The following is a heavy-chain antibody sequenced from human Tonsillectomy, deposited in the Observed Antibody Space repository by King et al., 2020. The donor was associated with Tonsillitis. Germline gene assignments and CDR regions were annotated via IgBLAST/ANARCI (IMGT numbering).Heavy chain of an antibody. J-gene: IGHJ6*03. CDR2: INHSGST. D-gene: IGHD2-2*01. V-gene: IGHV4-34*01. CDR3: AIGKGDIVVVPAAMRFWHYYYMDV. CDR1: GGSFSGYD. Sequence: VQLQQWGAGLLKPAETLSLTCAVYGGSFSGYDWSWIRQPPGKGLEWIGEINHSGSTNYNPSLKSRVTISVDTSTNQFSLKLSSVTAADTAVYYCAIGKGDIVVVPAAMRFWHYYYMDVWGKGTTVTVSS.